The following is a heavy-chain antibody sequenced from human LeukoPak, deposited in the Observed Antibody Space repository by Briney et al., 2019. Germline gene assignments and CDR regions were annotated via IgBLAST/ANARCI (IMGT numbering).Heavy chain of an antibody. CDR2: IIPIFGTA. J-gene: IGHJ3*02. Sequence: GASVKVSCKASGGTFSSYAISWVRQAPGQGLEWMGGIIPIFGTANYAQKFQGRVTITADKSTSTAYMELSSLRSGDTAVYYCARGRFGRGAFDIWGQGTMVTVSS. V-gene: IGHV1-69*06. CDR3: ARGRFGRGAFDI. CDR1: GGTFSSYA. D-gene: IGHD3-10*01.